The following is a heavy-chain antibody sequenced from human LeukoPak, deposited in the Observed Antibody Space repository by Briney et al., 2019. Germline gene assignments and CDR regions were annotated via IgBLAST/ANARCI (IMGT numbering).Heavy chain of an antibody. V-gene: IGHV3-33*01. CDR3: ARDREGAAAGGVVRTPEDY. D-gene: IGHD6-13*01. CDR2: IWYDGSNK. J-gene: IGHJ4*02. CDR1: GFTFSSYG. Sequence: GGALRLSRVASGFTFSSYGMHWVRQAPGKGLEWVALIWYDGSNKYNAHSVKGRFTLSRDKSKKTLYLQMNNLREEYTPVYYCARDREGAAAGGVVRTPEDYWGQGTLVTVSS.